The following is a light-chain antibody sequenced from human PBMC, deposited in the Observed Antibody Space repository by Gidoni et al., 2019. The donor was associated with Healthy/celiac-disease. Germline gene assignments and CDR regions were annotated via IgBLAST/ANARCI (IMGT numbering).Light chain of an antibody. CDR3: SSYAGSNNHVV. CDR1: SSNVGGYNY. V-gene: IGLV2-8*01. J-gene: IGLJ2*01. CDR2: AVS. Sequence: QSALPQPPSASGAPGQSVTISCTGNSSNVGGYNYGYWYQQHPGKAPTLMIYAVSKRPSGVPDLFSGSKSGNTSSLTVSGLQAEDEADYYCSSYAGSNNHVVFGGGTKLTVL.